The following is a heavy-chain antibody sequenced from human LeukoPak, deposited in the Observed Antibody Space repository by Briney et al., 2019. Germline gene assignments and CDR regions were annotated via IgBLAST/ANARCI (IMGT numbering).Heavy chain of an antibody. Sequence: GGSLRLSCAASGFTFSTYAMSWVRQAPGKGLEWVSSIRGTGGTTYYAESVKGRFTISRDNSKNTLYLQMSSLRAEDMAVYYCARRAGGYSHPYDYWGQGILVTVSS. CDR3: ARRAGGYSHPYDY. CDR1: GFTFSTYA. D-gene: IGHD4-23*01. CDR2: IRGTGGTT. V-gene: IGHV3-23*01. J-gene: IGHJ4*02.